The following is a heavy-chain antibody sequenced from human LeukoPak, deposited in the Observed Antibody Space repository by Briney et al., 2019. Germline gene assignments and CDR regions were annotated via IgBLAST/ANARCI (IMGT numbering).Heavy chain of an antibody. J-gene: IGHJ3*02. CDR1: GYTFTENY. V-gene: IGHV1-2*02. Sequence: GASLTVSCKAAGYTFTENYMHWVRQAPGQGLEGMGWINPNSGGTNYAQKFQGRVTITRDTSISTDYMELSRLTSDDTAVYYCARDPPIGGADVFDIWGQGTMVTVSS. D-gene: IGHD3-10*01. CDR3: ARDPPIGGADVFDI. CDR2: INPNSGGT.